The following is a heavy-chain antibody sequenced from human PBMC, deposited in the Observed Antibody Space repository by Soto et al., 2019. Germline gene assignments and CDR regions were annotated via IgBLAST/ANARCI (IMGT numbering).Heavy chain of an antibody. CDR1: GGSISSSSYY. J-gene: IGHJ4*02. CDR2: IYYSGST. D-gene: IGHD3-22*01. V-gene: IGHV4-39*02. Sequence: PSETLSLTCTVSGGSISSSSYYWGWIRQPPGKGLEWIGSIYYSGSTYYNPSLKSRVTISVDTSKNQFSLKLSSVTAADTAVYYCARDSSGYYGFFDYCGQGTLVTGSS. CDR3: ARDSSGYYGFFDY.